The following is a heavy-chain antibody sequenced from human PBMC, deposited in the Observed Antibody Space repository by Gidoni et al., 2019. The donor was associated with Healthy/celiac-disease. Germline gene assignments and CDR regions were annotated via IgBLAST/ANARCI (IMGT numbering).Heavy chain of an antibody. Sequence: QLQLQESGSGLVKPSQTLSLPCPVSGGPISRGGYSWSWIRQPPGKGREWFGYIYHRGSTYYNPSLKSRVTLSVDRSKNQFSLKLSSVTAADTAVYYCASYTVTSGGLDAFDIWGQGTMVTVSS. D-gene: IGHD4-17*01. V-gene: IGHV4-30-2*01. J-gene: IGHJ3*02. CDR1: GGPISRGGYS. CDR2: IYHRGST. CDR3: ASYTVTSGGLDAFDI.